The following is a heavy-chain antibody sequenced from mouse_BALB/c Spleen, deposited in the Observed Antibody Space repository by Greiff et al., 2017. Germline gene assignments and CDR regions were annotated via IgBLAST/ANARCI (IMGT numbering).Heavy chain of an antibody. V-gene: IGHV1-54*03. CDR2: INPGSGGT. CDR1: GYAFTNYL. CDR3: ARGGVLRSAFDY. J-gene: IGHJ2*01. Sequence: VQLQQSGAELVRPGTSVKVSCKASGYAFTNYLIEWVKQRPGQGLEWIGVINPGSGGTNYNEKFKGKATLTADKSSSTAYMQLSSLTSDDSAVYFCARGGVLRSAFDYWGLGTTLTVSS. D-gene: IGHD1-1*01.